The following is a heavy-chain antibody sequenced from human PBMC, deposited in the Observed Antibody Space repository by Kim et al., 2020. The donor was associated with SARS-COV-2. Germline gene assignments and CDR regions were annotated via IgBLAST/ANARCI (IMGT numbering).Heavy chain of an antibody. V-gene: IGHV3-30-3*01. CDR2: ISYDGSNK. CDR3: ARDNVALYYYASGSYSYYFDY. D-gene: IGHD3-10*01. CDR1: GFTFSSYT. J-gene: IGHJ4*02. Sequence: GGSLRLSCAASGFTFSSYTMHWVRQAPGKGLEWVAVISYDGSNKYYADSVKGRFTISRDNSKNTLYLQMNSLRAEDTAVYYCARDNVALYYYASGSYSYYFDYWGQGTLVTVSS.